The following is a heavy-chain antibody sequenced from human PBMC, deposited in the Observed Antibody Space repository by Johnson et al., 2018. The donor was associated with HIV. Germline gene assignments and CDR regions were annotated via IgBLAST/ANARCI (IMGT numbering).Heavy chain of an antibody. Sequence: QVHLVESGGGVVRPGRSLRLSCAASGFTFSNYPMHWVRQAPGKGLEWVAVISFDGSNKYYADSVKGRFTISRDNSKNTLFLQINSLRAEDTAVYFCASGDHDGFCGQGTMVTVSS. CDR3: ASGDHDGF. J-gene: IGHJ3*01. V-gene: IGHV3-30*14. CDR2: ISFDGSNK. CDR1: GFTFSNYP.